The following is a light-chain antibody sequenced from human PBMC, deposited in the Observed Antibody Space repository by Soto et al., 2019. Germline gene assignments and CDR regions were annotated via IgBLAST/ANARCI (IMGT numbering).Light chain of an antibody. CDR3: QHYNNWPIT. Sequence: EIVMTQSPGTLPVSPGEGATLSCRASQSVSSNLAWYQQKPGQAPRLLIYGASTRATGIPARFSGSGSGTEFTLTISSLHSEDFAVYYCQHYNNWPITFGQGTRLEIK. J-gene: IGKJ5*01. V-gene: IGKV3-15*01. CDR2: GAS. CDR1: QSVSSN.